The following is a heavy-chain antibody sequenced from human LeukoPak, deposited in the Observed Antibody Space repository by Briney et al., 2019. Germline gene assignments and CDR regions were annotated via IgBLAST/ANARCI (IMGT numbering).Heavy chain of an antibody. CDR3: ARLLRYCSSTSCRDLYYYYYMDV. CDR1: GYTFTSYG. Sequence: ASVKVSCKASGYTFTSYGISWVRQAPGQGLEWMGWISAYNGNTNYAQKLQGRVTMTTDTSTSTAYMELRSLRSDDTAVYYCARLLRYCSSTSCRDLYYYYYMDVWGKGTTVAVSS. V-gene: IGHV1-18*01. J-gene: IGHJ6*03. CDR2: ISAYNGNT. D-gene: IGHD2-2*01.